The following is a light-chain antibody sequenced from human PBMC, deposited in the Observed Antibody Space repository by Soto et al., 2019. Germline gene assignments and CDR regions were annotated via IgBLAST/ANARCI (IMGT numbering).Light chain of an antibody. Sequence: QLVLTQSSSASASLGSSVKLTCTLSSGHSSYIIAWHQQQPGKAPRYLMKLEGSGSYNKGSGVPDRFSGSSSWADRYLTISNLQFEDEADYYCETWDSNTRVFGGGTKVTVL. CDR1: SGHSSYI. J-gene: IGLJ2*01. CDR2: LEGSGSY. CDR3: ETWDSNTRV. V-gene: IGLV4-60*02.